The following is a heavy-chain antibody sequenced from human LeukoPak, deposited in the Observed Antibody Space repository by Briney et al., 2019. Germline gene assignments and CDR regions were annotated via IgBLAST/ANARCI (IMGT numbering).Heavy chain of an antibody. J-gene: IGHJ4*02. D-gene: IGHD3-16*01. CDR1: GLSFSNYW. CDR2: TNLHGTAV. Sequence: GGSLRLSCAASGLSFSNYWMHWVRQAPGKGLEWVARTNLHGTAVDYAGSVKGRFTISRDNAKNLLFLQMNSLRAEDTAVYYCASAYTYVRLGDHWGQGTLVTVSS. CDR3: ASAYTYVRLGDH. V-gene: IGHV3-74*01.